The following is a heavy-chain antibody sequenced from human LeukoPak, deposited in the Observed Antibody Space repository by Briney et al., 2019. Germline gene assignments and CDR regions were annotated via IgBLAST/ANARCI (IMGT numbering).Heavy chain of an antibody. CDR1: GYTFTNYW. CDR3: ARHYGDSRAFDY. D-gene: IGHD4-17*01. V-gene: IGHV5-10-1*01. J-gene: IGHJ4*02. Sequence: GESLKISCKGSGYTFTNYWISWVRQMPGKGLEWMGRIDPSDSYTNYSPSFQDHVTIPADKSITTAYLQLSSLKASDTAMYFCARHYGDSRAFDYWGQGTLVTVSS. CDR2: IDPSDSYT.